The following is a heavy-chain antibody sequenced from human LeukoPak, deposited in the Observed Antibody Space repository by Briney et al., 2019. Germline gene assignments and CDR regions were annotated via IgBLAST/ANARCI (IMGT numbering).Heavy chain of an antibody. CDR1: GGSISSYY. Sequence: PSETLSLTCTVSGGSISSYYWSWIRQPPGKGLEWIGRIYTSGSTNYNPSLKSRVTMSVDTSKNQFSLKRSSVTAADTAVYYCARDEVGGDFNAPLDYFDYWGQGTLVTVSS. CDR3: ARDEVGGDFNAPLDYFDY. D-gene: IGHD4-17*01. J-gene: IGHJ4*02. V-gene: IGHV4-4*07. CDR2: IYTSGST.